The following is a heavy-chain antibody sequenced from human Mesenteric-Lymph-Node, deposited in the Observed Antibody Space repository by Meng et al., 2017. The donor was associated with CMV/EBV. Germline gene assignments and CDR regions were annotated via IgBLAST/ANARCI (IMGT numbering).Heavy chain of an antibody. D-gene: IGHD6-13*01. CDR3: ARWEQLVPVKTLYYYYGMDV. J-gene: IGHJ6*02. CDR2: ISSSSSYI. V-gene: IGHV3-21*01. CDR1: GFTFSSYS. Sequence: GESLKISCAASGFTFSSYSVNWVRQAPGKGLEWVSSISSSSSYIYYADSVKGRFTISRDNAKNSLYLQMNSLRAEDTAVYYCARWEQLVPVKTLYYYYGMDVWGQGTTVTVSS.